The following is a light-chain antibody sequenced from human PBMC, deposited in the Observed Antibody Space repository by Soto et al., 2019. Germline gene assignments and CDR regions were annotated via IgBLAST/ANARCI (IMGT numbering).Light chain of an antibody. J-gene: IGKJ4*01. CDR3: QQRSSWPLT. Sequence: EIVLTQSPATLSLSPGERATLSCRASRGIDTYLAWYQQKRGQAPRLLIYDASNRTTGIPARFSGDGSGTDFTLSISSLETADFAVYYCQQRSSWPLTFGGGTKVEIK. CDR2: DAS. V-gene: IGKV3-11*01. CDR1: RGIDTY.